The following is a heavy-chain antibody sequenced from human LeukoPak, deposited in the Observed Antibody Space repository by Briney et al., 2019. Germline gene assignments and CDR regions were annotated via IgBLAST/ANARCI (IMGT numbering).Heavy chain of an antibody. CDR1: GYTFTGYY. J-gene: IGHJ3*02. V-gene: IGHV1-2*02. CDR2: INSNSGGT. CDR3: ARGFTGWLDAFDI. Sequence: ASVKVSCKASGYTFTGYYMHWVRQAPGQGLEWMGWINSNSGGTNYAQKFQGRVTMTRDTSISTAYMELSRLRSDDTAVYYCARGFTGWLDAFDIWGQGTMVTVSS. D-gene: IGHD6-19*01.